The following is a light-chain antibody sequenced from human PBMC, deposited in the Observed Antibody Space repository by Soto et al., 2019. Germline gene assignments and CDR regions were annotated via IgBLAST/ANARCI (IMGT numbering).Light chain of an antibody. Sequence: DIHMTLSPSSLSAAVGDRGTISCRASQGISNYLAWYQQKPVKVPKLLIYAASTLQSGVQSRFSGSGSGTDFTLTISSLQPEDVATYYCQKYNSAPPMTFGQGTRLEIK. V-gene: IGKV1-27*01. CDR2: AAS. J-gene: IGKJ5*01. CDR1: QGISNY. CDR3: QKYNSAPPMT.